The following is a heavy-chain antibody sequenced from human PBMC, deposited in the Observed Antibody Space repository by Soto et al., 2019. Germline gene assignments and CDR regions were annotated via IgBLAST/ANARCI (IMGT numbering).Heavy chain of an antibody. CDR2: IKQDGSEK. Sequence: PGGSLRLSCAASGFTFSSYWMSWVRQAPGKGLEWVANIKQDGSEKYYVDSVKGRFTISRDNAKNSLYLQMNSLRAEDTAVYYCARPYGGKIGDAPDLWGQGTMVTVSS. CDR3: ARPYGGKIGDAPDL. CDR1: GFTFSSYW. V-gene: IGHV3-7*03. J-gene: IGHJ3*01. D-gene: IGHD2-15*01.